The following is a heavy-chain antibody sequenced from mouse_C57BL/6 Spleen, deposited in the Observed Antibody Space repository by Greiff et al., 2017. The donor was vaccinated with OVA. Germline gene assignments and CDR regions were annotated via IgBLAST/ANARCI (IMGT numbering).Heavy chain of an antibody. CDR1: GFSLTSYG. CDR3: ARPTIVTTIAY. J-gene: IGHJ3*01. Sequence: QVQLQQSGPGLVQPSQSLSITCTVSGFSLTSYGVHWVRQSPGKGLEWLGVIWSGGSTDYNAAFISSLCISKDNSKSQVICKMNSLQADDTAIYYCARPTIVTTIAYWGQGTLVTVSA. CDR2: IWSGGST. V-gene: IGHV2-2*01. D-gene: IGHD2-5*01.